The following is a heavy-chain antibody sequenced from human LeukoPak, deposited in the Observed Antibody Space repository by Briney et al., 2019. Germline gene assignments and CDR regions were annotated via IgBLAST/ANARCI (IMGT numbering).Heavy chain of an antibody. V-gene: IGHV1-2*02. CDR1: GYTFTGYY. J-gene: IGHJ1*01. CDR3: ARVDPPNYAEYSQH. Sequence: ASVKVSCKASGYTFTGYYMHWVRQAPGQGLEWMGWINPNSGGTNYAQKFQGRVTMTRDTSISTAYMELSRLRSDDTAVYYCARVDPPNYAEYSQHWGQGTLVTVSS. D-gene: IGHD1-7*01. CDR2: INPNSGGT.